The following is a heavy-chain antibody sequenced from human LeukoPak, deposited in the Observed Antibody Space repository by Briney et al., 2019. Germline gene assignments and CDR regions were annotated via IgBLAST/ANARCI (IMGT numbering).Heavy chain of an antibody. V-gene: IGHV4-59*01. CDR3: ARVTSGWYLRHYYYMDV. CDR1: GGSISSYY. J-gene: IGHJ6*03. Sequence: SETLSLTCTVSGGSISSYYWSWIRQPPGKGLEWIGYIYYSGSTNYNPSLKSRVTISVDTSKNQFSLKLSSVTAADTAVYYCARVTSGWYLRHYYYMDVWGKGTTVTVSS. D-gene: IGHD6-19*01. CDR2: IYYSGST.